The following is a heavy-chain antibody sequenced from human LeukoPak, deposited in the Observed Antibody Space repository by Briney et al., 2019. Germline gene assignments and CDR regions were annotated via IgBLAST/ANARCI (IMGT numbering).Heavy chain of an antibody. CDR1: GFTFSSYS. V-gene: IGHV3-21*01. Sequence: GGSLTLSRAPSGFTFSSYSMNWVRHAPGKGLEWVSSISSSSYIYYADSVKGRFTISRDNAKNSLYLQMNSLRADDTAVYYCARVRQYCSGGSCYLDAFDIWGQGTMVTVSS. CDR3: ARVRQYCSGGSCYLDAFDI. D-gene: IGHD2-15*01. J-gene: IGHJ3*02. CDR2: ISSSSYI.